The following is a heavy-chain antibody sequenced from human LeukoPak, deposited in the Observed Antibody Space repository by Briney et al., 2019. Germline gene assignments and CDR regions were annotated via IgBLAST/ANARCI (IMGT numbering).Heavy chain of an antibody. CDR2: ISNSSSYI. V-gene: IGHV3-21*01. CDR1: GFTFSSYS. J-gene: IGHJ4*02. Sequence: PGRSLRLSCAASGFTFSSYSMNWVRQAPGKGLEWVSSISNSSSYIYYADSVKGRFTISRDNAKNSLYLQTNSLRAEDTAVYYCARDPYFDWLLDGDFDYWGQGTLVTVSS. D-gene: IGHD3-9*01. CDR3: ARDPYFDWLLDGDFDY.